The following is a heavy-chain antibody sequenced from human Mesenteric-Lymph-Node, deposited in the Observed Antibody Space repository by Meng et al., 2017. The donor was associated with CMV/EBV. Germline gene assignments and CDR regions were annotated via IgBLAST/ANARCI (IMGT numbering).Heavy chain of an antibody. CDR1: GGSFSGYY. Sequence: QVQLQQWGAGLLKHSETLSLTCAVYGGSFSGYYWSWIRQPPGKGLEWIGEINHSGSTNYNPSLKSRVTISVDTSKNQFSLKLSSVTAADTAVYYCARHQRWLKSEGGFNYWGQGTLVTVSS. D-gene: IGHD4-23*01. CDR2: INHSGST. J-gene: IGHJ4*02. CDR3: ARHQRWLKSEGGFNY. V-gene: IGHV4-34*01.